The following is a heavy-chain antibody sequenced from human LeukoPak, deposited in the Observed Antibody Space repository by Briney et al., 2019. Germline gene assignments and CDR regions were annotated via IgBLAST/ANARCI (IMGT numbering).Heavy chain of an antibody. D-gene: IGHD4-17*01. CDR2: ISSSSSTI. V-gene: IGHV3-48*01. Sequence: PGGSLRLSCAASGFTFSSYSMNWVRQAPGKGLEWVSYISSSSSTIYYADSVKGRFTISRDNSKNTLYLQMNSLRAEDTAVYYCASSTTVTNNWFDPWGQGTLVTVSS. CDR1: GFTFSSYS. CDR3: ASSTTVTNNWFDP. J-gene: IGHJ5*02.